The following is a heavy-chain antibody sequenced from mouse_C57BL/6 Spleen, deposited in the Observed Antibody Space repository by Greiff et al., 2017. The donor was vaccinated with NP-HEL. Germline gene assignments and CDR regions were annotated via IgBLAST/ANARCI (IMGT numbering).Heavy chain of an antibody. CDR1: GFTFSSYA. V-gene: IGHV5-4*01. CDR3: ARVKGPSSCYGPERYAMDY. J-gene: IGHJ4*01. CDR2: ISDGGSYT. D-gene: IGHD1-1*02. Sequence: EVQGVESGGGLVKPGGSLKLSCAASGFTFSSYAMSWVRQTPEKRLEWVATISDGGSYTYYPDNVKGRFTISRDNAKNNLYLHMSHLKSEDTAMYYGARVKGPSSCYGPERYAMDYWGQGTSVTVSA.